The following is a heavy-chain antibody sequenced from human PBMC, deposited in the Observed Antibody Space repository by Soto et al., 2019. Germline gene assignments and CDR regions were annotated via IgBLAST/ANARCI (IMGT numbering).Heavy chain of an antibody. V-gene: IGHV1-69*01. J-gene: IGHJ5*02. CDR1: GGNFTSYA. CDR2: IVPLFGTT. D-gene: IGHD6-13*01. Sequence: QVQLVQSGAEVKKPGSSVKVSGKASGGNFTSYAISWVRQAPGQGLEFMGGIVPLFGTTNYAHKFLGRVTVTADDSTSTVYMEMRSLRSEDTAVYYCAKAAGRSWYNWFDPWGQGTLFTVST. CDR3: AKAAGRSWYNWFDP.